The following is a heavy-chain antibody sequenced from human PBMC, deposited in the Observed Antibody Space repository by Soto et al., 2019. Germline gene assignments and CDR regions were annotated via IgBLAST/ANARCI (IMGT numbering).Heavy chain of an antibody. V-gene: IGHV4-4*07. CDR2: IYSSGST. Sequence: QVQLQESGPGLVKPSETLSLTCNVSGGSMSSYFWSWIRQPAGKGLEWIGRIYSSGSTNYSPSLKSRVTMSIDTSKNQFSLKLSSVTAADTAVYFCARVKTVDYYGMGVWGQGTTVTVSS. J-gene: IGHJ6*02. CDR3: ARVKTVDYYGMGV. CDR1: GGSMSSYF.